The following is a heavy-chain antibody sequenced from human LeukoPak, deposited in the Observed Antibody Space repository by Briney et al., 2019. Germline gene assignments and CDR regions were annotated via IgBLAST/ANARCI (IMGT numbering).Heavy chain of an antibody. CDR1: GGSISSYY. CDR2: IYYSGST. J-gene: IGHJ6*02. D-gene: IGHD6-13*01. V-gene: IGHV4-59*08. Sequence: SETLSLTCTVSGGSISSYYWSWIRQPPGKGLEWIRYIYYSGSTNYNPSLKSRVTISVDTSKNQFSLKLSSVTAADTAVYYCAGQQLDGNYYYYGMDVWGQGTTVTVSS. CDR3: AGQQLDGNYYYYGMDV.